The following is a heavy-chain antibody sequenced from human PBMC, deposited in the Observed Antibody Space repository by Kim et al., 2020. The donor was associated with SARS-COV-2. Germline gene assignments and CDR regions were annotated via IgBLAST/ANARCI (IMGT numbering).Heavy chain of an antibody. CDR1: GGSISSYY. J-gene: IGHJ6*02. V-gene: IGHV4-59*01. Sequence: SETLSLTCTVSGGSISSYYWSWIRQPPGKGLEWIGYIYYSGSTNYNPSLKSRVTISVDTSKNQFSLKLSSVTAADTAVYYCAGERFGELSYYYYGMDVWGQGTTVTVSS. CDR2: IYYSGST. D-gene: IGHD3-10*01. CDR3: AGERFGELSYYYYGMDV.